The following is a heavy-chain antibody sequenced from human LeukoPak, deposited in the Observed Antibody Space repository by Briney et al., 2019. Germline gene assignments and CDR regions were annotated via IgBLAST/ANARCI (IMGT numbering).Heavy chain of an antibody. V-gene: IGHV1-18*01. CDR1: GYTFTSYG. J-gene: IGHJ4*02. Sequence: ASVKVSCKASGYTFTSYGISWVRQAPGQGLEWMGWISAYNGKTNYAQKLQGRVTMTTDTSTSTANMELRSLRSDDTAVIYCARDSAAAGSPPFDYWGQGPLVTVS. CDR2: ISAYNGKT. D-gene: IGHD6-13*01. CDR3: ARDSAAAGSPPFDY.